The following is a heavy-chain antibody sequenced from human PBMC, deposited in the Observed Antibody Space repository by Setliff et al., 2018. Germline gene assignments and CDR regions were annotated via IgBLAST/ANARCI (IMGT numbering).Heavy chain of an antibody. CDR1: GFSFSIFW. V-gene: IGHV3-7*01. Sequence: PGASLKISCAGSGFSFSIFWMSWVRQAPGKGLEWVATIKQDGSEKFYVDSVKGRFTISRDNAKNSLYLQMDSLRVEDTAMYFCARDRGGGLYDYWGRGTLVTVSS. J-gene: IGHJ4*02. D-gene: IGHD3-16*01. CDR2: IKQDGSEK. CDR3: ARDRGGGLYDY.